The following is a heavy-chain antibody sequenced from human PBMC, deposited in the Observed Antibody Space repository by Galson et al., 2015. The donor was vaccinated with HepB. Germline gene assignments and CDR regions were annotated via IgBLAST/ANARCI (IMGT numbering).Heavy chain of an antibody. D-gene: IGHD4-17*01. CDR2: IIPIFGTA. CDR1: GYTFSKYG. J-gene: IGHJ3*02. Sequence: SVKVSCKASGYTFSKYGVSWVRQAPGQGLEWMGGIIPIFGTANYAQKFQGRVTITADESTSTAYMELSSLRSEDTAVYYCARDRGADGDYFYTAFDIWGQGTMVTVSS. V-gene: IGHV1-69*13. CDR3: ARDRGADGDYFYTAFDI.